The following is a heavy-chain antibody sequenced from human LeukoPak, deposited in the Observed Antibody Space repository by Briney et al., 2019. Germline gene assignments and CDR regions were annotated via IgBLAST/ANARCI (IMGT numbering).Heavy chain of an antibody. J-gene: IGHJ4*02. D-gene: IGHD2-2*01. CDR1: GYTFTSYG. Sequence: SCKASGYTFTSYGISWVRQAPGKGLEWVSAISGSGGSTYYADSVKGRFTISRDNSQNTLYPQMNSLRGEDTAVYYCAKQGVICSSTSCYGYFDSWGQGTLVTVSS. V-gene: IGHV3-23*01. CDR2: ISGSGGST. CDR3: AKQGVICSSTSCYGYFDS.